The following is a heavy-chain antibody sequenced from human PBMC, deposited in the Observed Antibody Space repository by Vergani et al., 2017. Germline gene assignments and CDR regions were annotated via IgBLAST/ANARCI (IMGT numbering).Heavy chain of an antibody. CDR1: GFTFCSYA. J-gene: IGHJ4*02. CDR3: AKGGSLMPVQVFPYFDY. D-gene: IGHD5-18*01. CDR2: IISSGDST. Sequence: EVQLLESGGGLVQPGGSLRLSCAASGFTFCSYAMSGVRQAPGKGREWGSAIISSGDSTYCADSVKGRFTISRDNSKNTLYLQNNSLRSEDTAVYHCAKGGSLMPVQVFPYFDYWGQGTLVTVSS. V-gene: IGHV3-23*01.